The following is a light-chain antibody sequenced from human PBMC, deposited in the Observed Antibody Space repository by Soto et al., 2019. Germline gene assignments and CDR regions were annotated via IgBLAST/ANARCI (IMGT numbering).Light chain of an antibody. CDR2: GAS. J-gene: IGKJ4*01. CDR3: QQYNNWPLT. V-gene: IGKV3-15*01. CDR1: QSVAGN. Sequence: EIVMTQSPATLSVSPGERATLSCRASQSVAGNLAWYQQKPGQAPRPLIYGASTRATGIPARFSGSGSGTEFTLTISSLQSEVFGVYYCQQYNNWPLTFGGGTKVEIK.